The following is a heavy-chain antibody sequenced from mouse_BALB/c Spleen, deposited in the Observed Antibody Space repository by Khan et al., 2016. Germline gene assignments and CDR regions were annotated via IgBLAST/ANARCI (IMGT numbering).Heavy chain of an antibody. CDR3: VRQNLRWYFDV. CDR1: GFTFNTYA. D-gene: IGHD1-1*01. Sequence: EVQLQESGGGLVQPKGSLKLSCAASGFTFNTYAMDWVRQAPGKGLEWVARISTNSNNFSTYYADSVKDRFTISRDDSQSMLYLQMNNLKTEDTAMYYCVRQNLRWYFDVWGAGTTVTVSS. V-gene: IGHV10-1*02. CDR2: ISTNSNNFST. J-gene: IGHJ1*01.